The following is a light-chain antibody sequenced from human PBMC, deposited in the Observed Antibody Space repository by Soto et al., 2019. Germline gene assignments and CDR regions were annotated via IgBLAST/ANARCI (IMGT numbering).Light chain of an antibody. Sequence: DTQMTQSPSSLSASVGDRVTITCQASQTISSYLNWYQQKPGKAPKLLIFAASSLQSGVPSRFSGSGSGTDFTFTIGSLQPEDFATYFCQQSFSTPLTFGGGTKVDIK. CDR3: QQSFSTPLT. V-gene: IGKV1-39*01. J-gene: IGKJ4*01. CDR2: AAS. CDR1: QTISSY.